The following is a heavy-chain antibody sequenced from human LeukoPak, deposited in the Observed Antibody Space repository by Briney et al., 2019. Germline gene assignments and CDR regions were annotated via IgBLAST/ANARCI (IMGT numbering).Heavy chain of an antibody. CDR3: ARAHHYDFWSGPKLEGGSHDAFDI. J-gene: IGHJ3*02. CDR1: GGSISSYY. Sequence: SETLSLTCTVSGGSISSYYWSWIRQPPGKGLEWIGYIYYSGSTNYNPSLKSRVTISVDTSKNQFSLKLSSVTAADTAVYYCARAHHYDFWSGPKLEGGSHDAFDIWGQGTMVTVSS. CDR2: IYYSGST. D-gene: IGHD3-3*01. V-gene: IGHV4-59*01.